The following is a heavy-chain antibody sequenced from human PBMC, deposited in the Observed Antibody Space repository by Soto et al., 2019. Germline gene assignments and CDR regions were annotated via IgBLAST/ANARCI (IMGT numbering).Heavy chain of an antibody. CDR2: TYYRSKWYN. CDR3: ARVVHHTEYQPLLTDAFDI. Sequence: KQSQTLSLTCAISGDSVSSNSAAWNWIRQSPSRGLEWLGRTYYRSKWYNDYAVSVKSRITINPDTSKNQFSLQLNSVTPEDTAVYYCARVVHHTEYQPLLTDAFDIWGQGTMVTVSS. J-gene: IGHJ3*02. V-gene: IGHV6-1*01. D-gene: IGHD2-2*01. CDR1: GDSVSSNSAA.